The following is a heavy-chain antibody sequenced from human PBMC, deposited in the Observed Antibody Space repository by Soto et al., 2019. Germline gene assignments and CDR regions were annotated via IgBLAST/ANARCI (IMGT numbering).Heavy chain of an antibody. D-gene: IGHD6-13*01. Sequence: GGSLTLSCVVSGLTFGSITMNWDRQAQGEGLEWVSSIRSNSAYIFYTDVMRGRFTISRDHAKNSLRRQIDSVLAEDTAVSYRTRDASRDSSSRGGFDAWGPGTLVTVSS. V-gene: IGHV3-21*01. CDR3: TRDASRDSSSRGGFDA. CDR2: IRSNSAYI. CDR1: GLTFGSIT. J-gene: IGHJ5*02.